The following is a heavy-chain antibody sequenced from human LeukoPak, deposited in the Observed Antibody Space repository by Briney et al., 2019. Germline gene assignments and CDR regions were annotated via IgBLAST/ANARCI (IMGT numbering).Heavy chain of an antibody. D-gene: IGHD1-26*01. V-gene: IGHV1-3*01. CDR2: INAGNGNT. CDR3: ARESKWELALDY. CDR1: GYTFTIYA. Sequence: ASVKVSCKASGYTFTIYAMHWVRQAPGQRLEWMGWINAGNGNTKYSQKFQGRVTITRDTSASTAYMELSSLRSEDTAVYYCARESKWELALDYWGQGTLVTVSS. J-gene: IGHJ4*02.